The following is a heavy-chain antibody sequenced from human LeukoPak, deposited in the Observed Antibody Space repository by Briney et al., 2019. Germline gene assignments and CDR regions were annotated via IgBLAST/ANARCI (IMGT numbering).Heavy chain of an antibody. Sequence: PSETLSLTCTVSGGSISSGNYYWSWIRQPAGKGLEWIGRIYTSGSTNYNPSLKSRVTISVDTSKNQFSLKLSSVTAADTAMYYCARLTYLTTAHDYWGQGTLVTVSS. V-gene: IGHV4-61*02. CDR3: ARLTYLTTAHDY. D-gene: IGHD3-22*01. J-gene: IGHJ4*02. CDR2: IYTSGST. CDR1: GGSISSGNYY.